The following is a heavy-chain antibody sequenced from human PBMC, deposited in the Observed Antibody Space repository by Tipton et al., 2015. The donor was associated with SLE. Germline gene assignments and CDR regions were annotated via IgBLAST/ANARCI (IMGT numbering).Heavy chain of an antibody. V-gene: IGHV1-69*06. CDR2: IIPIFDTA. J-gene: IGHJ4*02. CDR1: GGTFSSYG. CDR3: ARDPTPQYYDLWSWEL. Sequence: QSGAEVKKPGSSVKVSCKASGGTFSSYGISWVRQAPGQGLEWMGGIIPIFDTANYAQKFQGRVTITADKSTNTAYMELTGLRSEDTAVYYCARDPTPQYYDLWSWELWGQGTLVTVSS. D-gene: IGHD3-3*01.